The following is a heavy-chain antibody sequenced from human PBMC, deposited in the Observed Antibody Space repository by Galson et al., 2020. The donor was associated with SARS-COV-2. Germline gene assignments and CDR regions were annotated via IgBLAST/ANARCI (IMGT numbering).Heavy chain of an antibody. CDR2: IYYSGST. CDR3: ARVPAYYDFWSGYAWAFDI. CDR1: GGSVSSGSYY. D-gene: IGHD3-3*01. V-gene: IGHV4-61*01. J-gene: IGHJ3*02. Sequence: SETLSLTCTVSGGSVSSGSYYWSWIRQPPGKGLEWIGYIYYSGSTNYNPSLKSRVTMLVDTSKNQFSLKLSSVTAADTAVYYCARVPAYYDFWSGYAWAFDIWGQGTMVTVSS.